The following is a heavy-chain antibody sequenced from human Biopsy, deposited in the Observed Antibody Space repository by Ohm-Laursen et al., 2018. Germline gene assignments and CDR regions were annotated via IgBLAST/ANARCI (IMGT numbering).Heavy chain of an antibody. V-gene: IGHV4-59*11. CDR3: ARGSNEYGGLYFPH. CDR2: ISCTGYT. J-gene: IGHJ1*01. D-gene: IGHD4-23*01. CDR1: GGSFTGHY. Sequence: SETLSLTWTVSGGSFTGHYWSWIRQPPGKGLEWIGHISCTGYTSYNASLKSRVTISLDTSRKHFSLRLTSLAAADTAVYYCARGSNEYGGLYFPHWGQGTLVTVSS.